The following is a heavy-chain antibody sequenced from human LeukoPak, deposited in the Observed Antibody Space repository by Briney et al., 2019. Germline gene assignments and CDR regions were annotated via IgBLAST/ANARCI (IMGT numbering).Heavy chain of an antibody. V-gene: IGHV2-5*02. D-gene: IGHD6-13*01. CDR1: GFSLGTSGVG. J-gene: IGHJ4*02. CDR3: AHSHGYGSSWSGFDS. CDR2: IYWDDEK. Sequence: SGPTLVNPTQTLTLTCTFSGFSLGTSGVGVGWIRQPPRKALEWLALIYWDDEKRHSPSLKSRLTITKDTSKNQVVLTMTNMDPVDTATYYCAHSHGYGSSWSGFDSWGQGTLVTVSS.